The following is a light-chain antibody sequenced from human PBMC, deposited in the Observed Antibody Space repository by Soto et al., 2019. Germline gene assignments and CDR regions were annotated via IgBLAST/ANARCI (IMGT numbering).Light chain of an antibody. V-gene: IGLV4-69*01. CDR1: SGHSSYA. Sequence: QSVLTQSPSASASLGASVKFTCTLSSGHSSYAIAWHQQQPEKGPRYLMKLNSDGSHSKGDGIPDRFSGSSSGAERYLTISRLQSEDEADYDCQTWGTGIVFGGGTKLTVL. CDR3: QTWGTGIV. CDR2: LNSDGSH. J-gene: IGLJ2*01.